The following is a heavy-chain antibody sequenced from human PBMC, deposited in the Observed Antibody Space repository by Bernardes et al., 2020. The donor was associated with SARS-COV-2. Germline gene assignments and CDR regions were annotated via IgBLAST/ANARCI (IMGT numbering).Heavy chain of an antibody. CDR3: VRDWGGGGR. V-gene: IGHV3-30-3*01. J-gene: IGHJ4*02. Sequence: GGSLRLSCAASGFTFSDNALHWVRQAPGKGLEWVAVISYDGSNKYYADSVKGRFTISRDNSKDTLYLQMNGLRDEDTALYYCVRDWGGGGRWGQGTLVTVSS. D-gene: IGHD2-21*01. CDR2: ISYDGSNK. CDR1: GFTFSDNA.